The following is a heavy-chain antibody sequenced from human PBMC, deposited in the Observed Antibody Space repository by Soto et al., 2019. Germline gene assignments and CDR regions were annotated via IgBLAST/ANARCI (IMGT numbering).Heavy chain of an antibody. CDR3: AHLFFLRAFDI. CDR1: GFSLNTTRAG. Sequence: QITLKESGPTLVKPTQTLTLTCTFSGFSLNTTRAGVGWIRQPPGKALEWLALIYWDDDKRYSPSLKSRLTITKDTSKNQVVLTVTSIDPVDTATYYCAHLFFLRAFDIWGQGAMVTVSS. V-gene: IGHV2-5*02. D-gene: IGHD4-17*01. CDR2: IYWDDDK. J-gene: IGHJ3*02.